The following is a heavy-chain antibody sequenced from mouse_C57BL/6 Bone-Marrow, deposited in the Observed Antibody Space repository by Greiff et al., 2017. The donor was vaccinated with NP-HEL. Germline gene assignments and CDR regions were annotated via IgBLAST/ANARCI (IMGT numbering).Heavy chain of an antibody. V-gene: IGHV1-26*01. CDR3: ARSRRVGYAMDY. Sequence: EVQLQQSGPELVKPGASVKISCKASGYTFTDYYMNWVKQSHGKSLEWIGDINPNNGGTSYNQKFKGKATLTVDKSSSTAYMELRSLTSEDSAVYYCARSRRVGYAMDYWGQGTSVTVSS. CDR1: GYTFTDYY. CDR2: INPNNGGT. J-gene: IGHJ4*01. D-gene: IGHD1-1*02.